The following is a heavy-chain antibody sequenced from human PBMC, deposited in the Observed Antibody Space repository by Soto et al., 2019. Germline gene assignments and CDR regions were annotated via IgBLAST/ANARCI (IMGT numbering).Heavy chain of an antibody. CDR1: GGSISSYY. D-gene: IGHD6-25*01. Sequence: SETLSLTCTVSGGSISSYYWSWIRQPPGKGLEWIGYIYYSGSTNYNPSLKSRVTISVDTSKNQFSLKLSSVTAADTAVYCCARVASGYNHGYWGQGTLVTVSS. V-gene: IGHV4-59*08. J-gene: IGHJ4*02. CDR3: ARVASGYNHGY. CDR2: IYYSGST.